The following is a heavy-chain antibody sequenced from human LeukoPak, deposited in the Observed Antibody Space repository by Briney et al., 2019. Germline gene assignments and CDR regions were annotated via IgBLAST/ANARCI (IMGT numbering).Heavy chain of an antibody. J-gene: IGHJ4*02. V-gene: IGHV5-51*01. CDR2: IYPGDSDT. D-gene: IGHD2-2*01. CDR1: GYSFTSYW. Sequence: GESLKISCKGSGYSFTSYWIGWVRQMPGKGLEWMGIIYPGDSDTRYSPSFQGQVTISADKSISTAYLQWSSLKATDTAMYYCARGRLDCSSTSCYYYFDYWGQGTLVTVSS. CDR3: ARGRLDCSSTSCYYYFDY.